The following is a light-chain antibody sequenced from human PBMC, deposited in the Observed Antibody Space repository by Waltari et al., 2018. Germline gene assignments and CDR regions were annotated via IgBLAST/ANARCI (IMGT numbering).Light chain of an antibody. V-gene: IGLV2-14*03. J-gene: IGLJ2*01. CDR2: DVG. Sequence: QSALTQPASVSGSPGQSITISCTGISSDVGGYNYVSWYQQHPGKAPKVMIYDVGYRPSGVSSRFPGSKSGNTASLTISGRQAEDEADYYCTSYASSSTLVFGGGTKLTVL. CDR1: SSDVGGYNY. CDR3: TSYASSSTLV.